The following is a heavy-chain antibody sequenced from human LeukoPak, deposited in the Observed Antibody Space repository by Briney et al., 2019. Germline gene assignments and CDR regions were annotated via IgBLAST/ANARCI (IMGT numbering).Heavy chain of an antibody. CDR3: ARWAHSSSWLYYYYYYGMDV. CDR1: GYTFTSYA. CDR2: INTNTGNP. V-gene: IGHV7-4-1*02. J-gene: IGHJ6*02. Sequence: GASVKVSCKASGYTFTSYAMNWVRQAPGQGLEWMGWINTNTGNPTYAQGFTGRFVFSLDTSVSTAYLQISSLKAEDTAVYYCARWAHSSSWLYYYYYYGMDVWGQGTTVTVSS. D-gene: IGHD6-13*01.